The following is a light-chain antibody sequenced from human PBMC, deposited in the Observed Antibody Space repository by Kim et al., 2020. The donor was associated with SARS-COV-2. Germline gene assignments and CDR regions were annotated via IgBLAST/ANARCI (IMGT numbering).Light chain of an antibody. Sequence: IPLTQSPSSLSASVGDTVTITCRASQGISSNLAWYQQRPGKAPSLLIYSAFTLHSGVPSRFSGSGSGTDFTLTITSLQPEDFATYHCQQHHSFPLTFGGGTKVDIK. V-gene: IGKV1-9*01. CDR2: SAF. CDR1: QGISSN. J-gene: IGKJ4*01. CDR3: QQHHSFPLT.